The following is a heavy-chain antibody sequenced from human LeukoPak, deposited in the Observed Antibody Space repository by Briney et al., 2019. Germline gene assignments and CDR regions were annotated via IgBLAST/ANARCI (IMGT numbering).Heavy chain of an antibody. V-gene: IGHV1-69*06. CDR3: ARAYYHGSGSYYFFDY. CDR2: IIPFFGTT. D-gene: IGHD3-10*01. CDR1: GSTFSNYA. Sequence: GASVKVSCKTSGSTFSNYAFGRVRQAPGQGLEWMGSIIPFFGTTDYAQKFQGRVTITADKSTNTAYMELSSLRSEDTAVYYCARAYYHGSGSYYFFDYWGQGTLVTVSS. J-gene: IGHJ4*02.